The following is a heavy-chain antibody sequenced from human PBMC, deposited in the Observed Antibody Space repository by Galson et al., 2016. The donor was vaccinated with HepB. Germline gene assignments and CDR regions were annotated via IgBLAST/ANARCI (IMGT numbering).Heavy chain of an antibody. CDR2: ITHSKVT. CDR1: GTSFSGYY. CDR3: ARVQRAGNWFDP. V-gene: IGHV4-34*01. Sequence: SETLSLTCAVPGTSFSGYYWSWIPQSPEKGLEWIGQITHSKVTAYNPSLTSRVSISIDRSKDQVFLKLSSVTAADTAVYYCARVQRAGNWFDPWGQGTLVIVSS. D-gene: IGHD4/OR15-4a*01. J-gene: IGHJ5*02.